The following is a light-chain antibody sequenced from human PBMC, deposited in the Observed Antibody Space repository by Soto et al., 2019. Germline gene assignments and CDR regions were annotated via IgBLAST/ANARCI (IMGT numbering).Light chain of an antibody. CDR1: QDISDH. J-gene: IGKJ1*01. Sequence: DFQMTQSPSSLSASVGDRVTITCRASQDISDHLDWYQHKPGEVPKLLIYEASTLQSGVPPRFSGGGSGTDFTRTIRSLRPEDVATYYCQKYNRPPRTFGQGTKVELK. CDR2: EAS. CDR3: QKYNRPPRT. V-gene: IGKV1-27*01.